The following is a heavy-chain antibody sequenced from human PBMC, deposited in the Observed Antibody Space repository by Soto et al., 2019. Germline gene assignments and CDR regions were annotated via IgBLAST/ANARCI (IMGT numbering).Heavy chain of an antibody. CDR3: AKQRPVTKSRWYYFDY. D-gene: IGHD4-17*01. V-gene: IGHV3-30*18. J-gene: IGHJ4*02. CDR2: ISYDGSNK. Sequence: GGSLRLSCAASGFTFSSYGMHWVRQAPGKGLEWVAVISYDGSNKYYADSVKGRFTISRDNSKNTLYLQMNSLRAEDTAVYYCAKQRPVTKSRWYYFDYWGQGTLVTVSS. CDR1: GFTFSSYG.